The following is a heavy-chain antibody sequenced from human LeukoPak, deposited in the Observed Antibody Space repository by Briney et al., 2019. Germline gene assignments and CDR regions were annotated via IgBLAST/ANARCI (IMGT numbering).Heavy chain of an antibody. CDR2: IYYSGST. D-gene: IGHD6-13*01. Sequence: SETLSLTCTVSGASISSGRYYWSWIRQPAGKGLEWIGSIYYSGSTYYNPSLKSRVTISVDTSKNQFSLRLSSVTAADTAVYYCARVTGYVMEDYFDYWGQGTLVTVSS. CDR3: ARVTGYVMEDYFDY. J-gene: IGHJ4*02. V-gene: IGHV4-61*10. CDR1: GASISSGRYY.